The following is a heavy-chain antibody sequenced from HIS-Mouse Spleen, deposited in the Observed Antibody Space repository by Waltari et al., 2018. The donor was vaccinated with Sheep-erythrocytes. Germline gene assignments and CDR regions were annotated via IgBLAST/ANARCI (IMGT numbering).Heavy chain of an antibody. CDR1: GGSLRSSSYS. CDR2: IYYSGST. D-gene: IGHD3-3*01. V-gene: IGHV4-39*07. J-gene: IGHJ4*02. CDR3: ARSPNTYYDFWSGYYIMVY. Sequence: QLQLQESGPGLVKPSETLSLTCPVSGGSLRSSSYSLGWLRQPPGKGLEWIGSIYYSGSTYYNPSLKSRVTISVDTSKNQFSLKLSSVTAADTAVYYCARSPNTYYDFWSGYYIMVYWGQGTLVTVSS.